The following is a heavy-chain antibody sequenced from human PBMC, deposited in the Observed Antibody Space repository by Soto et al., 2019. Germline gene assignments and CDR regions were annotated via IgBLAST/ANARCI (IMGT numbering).Heavy chain of an antibody. CDR3: ARDREDSGGGIDV. CDR1: GGSISSGDYY. CDR2: IYYSGST. Sequence: QVQLQESGPGLVKPSQTLSLTCTVSGGSISSGDYYWSWIRQPPGKGLEWIGYIYYSGSTYYNPSLKSRITISVDTSKHQFSLKLNSVTAADTAVYYCARDREDSGGGIDVWGQGTTVTVSS. V-gene: IGHV4-30-4*01. D-gene: IGHD6-6*01. J-gene: IGHJ6*02.